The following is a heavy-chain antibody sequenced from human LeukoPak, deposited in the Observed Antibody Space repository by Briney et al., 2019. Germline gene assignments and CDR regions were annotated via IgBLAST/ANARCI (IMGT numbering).Heavy chain of an antibody. V-gene: IGHV3-23*01. J-gene: IGHJ4*02. CDR3: ANTPVGGAFDY. CDR1: GYSFSNFA. Sequence: GGSLRLSCAASGYSFSNFATSWVRQVPGKGLEWVSGVSDSGRSTYYTDSVKGRFTISRDNSKNTLYLQMTSLRAEDTAVYYCANTPVGGAFDYWGQGTLVTVSS. D-gene: IGHD2-2*01. CDR2: VSDSGRST.